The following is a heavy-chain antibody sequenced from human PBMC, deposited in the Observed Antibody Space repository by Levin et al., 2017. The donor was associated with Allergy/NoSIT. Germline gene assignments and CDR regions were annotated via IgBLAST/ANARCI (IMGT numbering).Heavy chain of an antibody. Sequence: GGSLRLSCVVSGFTFSSYAMSWIRQTPDKGLEWISIISGNSRTIYYADSVRGRFTISRGNSKNTLYLQMNSLSAQDTALYYCVSYRDGPYIHIAYWGQGTLVTVSS. CDR3: VSYRDGPYIHIAY. V-gene: IGHV3-23*01. D-gene: IGHD3-16*02. CDR1: GFTFSSYA. J-gene: IGHJ4*02. CDR2: ISGNSRTI.